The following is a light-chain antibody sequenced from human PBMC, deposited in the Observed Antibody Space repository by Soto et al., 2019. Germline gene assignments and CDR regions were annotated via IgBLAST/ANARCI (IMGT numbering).Light chain of an antibody. CDR1: SSDVGNYNL. V-gene: IGLV2-23*01. CDR2: EGN. J-gene: IGLJ2*01. Sequence: QSALTQPASVSGSPGQSITISCTETSSDVGNYNLVSWYQQHPGKAPKLMIYEGNKRPSGVSNRFSGSKSGNTASLTISGLQAEDEADYYCCSYAGSSTLVFGGGTKLTVL. CDR3: CSYAGSSTLV.